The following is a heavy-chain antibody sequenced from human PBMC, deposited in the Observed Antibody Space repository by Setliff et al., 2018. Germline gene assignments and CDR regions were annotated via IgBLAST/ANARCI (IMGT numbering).Heavy chain of an antibody. CDR3: ARDRRNYYDSSGYRDAFDI. V-gene: IGHV1-69*05. J-gene: IGHJ3*02. Sequence: SVKVSCKASGGTFSSYAISWVRQAPGQGLEWMGGIIPIFGTANYAQKFQGRVTITTDESTSTAYMELSSLRSEDTAVYYCARDRRNYYDSSGYRDAFDIWGQGTMVTVSS. CDR1: GGTFSSYA. D-gene: IGHD3-22*01. CDR2: IIPIFGTA.